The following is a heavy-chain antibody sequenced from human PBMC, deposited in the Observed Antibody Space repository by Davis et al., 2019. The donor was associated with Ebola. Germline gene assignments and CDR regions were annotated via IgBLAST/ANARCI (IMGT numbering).Heavy chain of an antibody. J-gene: IGHJ4*02. CDR3: ARGFCSGGSCYSLDY. Sequence: AASVKVSCKASGYTFTGYYMHWVRQAPGQGLEWMGRINPNSGGTNYAQKLQGRVTMTTDTSTSTAYMELRSLRSDDTAVYYCARGFCSGGSCYSLDYWGQGTLVTVSS. V-gene: IGHV1-2*06. D-gene: IGHD2-15*01. CDR1: GYTFTGYY. CDR2: INPNSGGT.